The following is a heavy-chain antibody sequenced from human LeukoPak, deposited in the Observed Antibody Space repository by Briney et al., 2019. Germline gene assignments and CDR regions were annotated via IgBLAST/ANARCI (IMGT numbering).Heavy chain of an antibody. Sequence: SETLSLTCTVSGGSISSYYWSWIRQPPGKGLEWIGYIYYSGSTNYNPSLKSRVTISVDTSKNQFSLKLSSVTAADPAVYYCARSMIVVAYTFDYWGQGTLVTVSS. J-gene: IGHJ4*02. V-gene: IGHV4-59*01. CDR2: IYYSGST. D-gene: IGHD3-22*01. CDR1: GGSISSYY. CDR3: ARSMIVVAYTFDY.